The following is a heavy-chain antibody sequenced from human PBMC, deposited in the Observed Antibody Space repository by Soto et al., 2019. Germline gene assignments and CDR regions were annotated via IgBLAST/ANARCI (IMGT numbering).Heavy chain of an antibody. Sequence: GESLKNSGKGSGYSCTWYWIGWVRQMPGKGLEWMGIIYPGDSDTRYSPSFQGQVTISADKSISTAYLQWSSLKASDTAMYYCARAFGGAPYYYYMDVWGKGTTVTVSS. J-gene: IGHJ6*03. CDR1: GYSCTWYW. CDR3: ARAFGGAPYYYYMDV. V-gene: IGHV5-51*01. CDR2: IYPGDSDT. D-gene: IGHD3-16*01.